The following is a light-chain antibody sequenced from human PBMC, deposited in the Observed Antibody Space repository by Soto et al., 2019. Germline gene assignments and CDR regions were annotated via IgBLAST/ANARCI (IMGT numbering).Light chain of an antibody. CDR1: SSNIGGNS. CDR3: ASWDSWLSADV. Sequence: QSALTQPPSVSAAPGQKVTISCSGSSSNIGGNSVSWYQQLPGTAPTLLISDDNKRPSGAPDRFSGSKSDTSATLGITGFQTGDEADYYCASWDSWLSADVVGTGTKVNVL. J-gene: IGLJ1*01. V-gene: IGLV1-51*01. CDR2: DDN.